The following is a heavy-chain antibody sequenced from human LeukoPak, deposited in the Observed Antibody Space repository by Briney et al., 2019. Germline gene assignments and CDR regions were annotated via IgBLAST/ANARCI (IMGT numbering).Heavy chain of an antibody. V-gene: IGHV3-30-3*01. D-gene: IGHD6-6*01. CDR2: ISYDGSNK. J-gene: IGHJ4*02. Sequence: GGSLRLSCAASGFTFSSYAMHWVRQAPGKGPEWVAVISYDGSNKYYADSVKGRFTISRDNSKNTLYLQMNSLRAEDTAVYCCARIGYRSSSFDYWGQGTLVTVSS. CDR1: GFTFSSYA. CDR3: ARIGYRSSSFDY.